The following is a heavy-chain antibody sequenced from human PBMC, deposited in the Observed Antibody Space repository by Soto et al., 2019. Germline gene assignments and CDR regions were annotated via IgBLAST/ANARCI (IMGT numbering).Heavy chain of an antibody. CDR1: GHTFNSYA. J-gene: IGHJ4*02. D-gene: IGHD6-25*01. CDR2: MNPICGNA. CDR3: ARIRDGYNFDY. Sequence: QVQLVQSGAEVKKPGSSVKVSCKASGHTFNSYAINWVRQAPGQGLEWMGWMNPICGNADYAQKFQGRVTMTGNDSTNTAYMELSSLRSEDTAVYYCARIRDGYNFDYWCQRTLVTDSS. V-gene: IGHV1-8*02.